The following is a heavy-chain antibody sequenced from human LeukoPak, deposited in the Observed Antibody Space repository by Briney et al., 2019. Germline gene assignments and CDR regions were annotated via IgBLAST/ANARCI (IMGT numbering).Heavy chain of an antibody. CDR3: ARGTGYWDYYYYGMDV. Sequence: ASAKVSCKASGYTFTSYYMHWVRQAPGQGLEWMGIINPSGGSTSYAQKFQGRVTMTRDTSTSTVYMELSSLRSEDTAVYYCARGTGYWDYYYYGMDVWGQGTTVTVS. CDR1: GYTFTSYY. D-gene: IGHD3/OR15-3a*01. V-gene: IGHV1-46*01. J-gene: IGHJ6*02. CDR2: INPSGGST.